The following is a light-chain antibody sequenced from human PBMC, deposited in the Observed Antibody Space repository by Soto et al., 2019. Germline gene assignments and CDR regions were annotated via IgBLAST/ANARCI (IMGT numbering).Light chain of an antibody. CDR2: DVS. CDR3: SSYTSSSTLSYV. V-gene: IGLV2-14*01. CDR1: SSDVGGYNY. Sequence: QSALTRPGNVSRSPGQSITISCTGTSSDVGGYNYVSWYQQHPGKAPKLMIYDVSNRPSGVSNRFSGSKSGNTASLTISELQAEDEADYYCSSYTSSSTLSYVFGTGTKVTVL. J-gene: IGLJ1*01.